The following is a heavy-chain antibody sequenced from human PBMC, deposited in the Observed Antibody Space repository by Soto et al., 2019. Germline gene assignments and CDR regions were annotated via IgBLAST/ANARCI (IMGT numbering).Heavy chain of an antibody. CDR2: IKSKTDGGTT. CDR3: TTDILYCSGGSCYLRDY. V-gene: IGHV3-15*01. Sequence: GGSLRLSCAASGFTFSNAWMSWVRQAPGKGLEWVGRIKSKTDGGTTDYAAPVKGRFTISSDDSKNTLYLQMNSLKTEDTAVYYCTTDILYCSGGSCYLRDYWGQGTLVTVSS. CDR1: GFTFSNAW. J-gene: IGHJ4*02. D-gene: IGHD2-15*01.